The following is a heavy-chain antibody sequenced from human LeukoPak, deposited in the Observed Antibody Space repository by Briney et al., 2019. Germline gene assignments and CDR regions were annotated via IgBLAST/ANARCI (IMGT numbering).Heavy chain of an antibody. V-gene: IGHV3-30*04. Sequence: GGSLRLSCAASGFTFSSYAMHWVRQAPGKGLEWVAVISYDGSNKYYADSVKGRFTISRDNSKNTLYLQMNSLRAEDTAVYYCARSGRYQLRERFDYWGQGTLVTVSS. CDR1: GFTFSSYA. CDR2: ISYDGSNK. J-gene: IGHJ4*02. CDR3: ARSGRYQLRERFDY. D-gene: IGHD2-2*01.